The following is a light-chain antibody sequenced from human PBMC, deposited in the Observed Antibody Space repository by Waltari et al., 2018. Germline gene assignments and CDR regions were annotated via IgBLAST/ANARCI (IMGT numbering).Light chain of an antibody. Sequence: EIVLTQSPGTLSLSPGERATLSCRASQSVSRSLAWYQQKHGQAPRLLIYDASTRATGIPDRFSGSGSGTDFSLTISRLEPEDFAVYYCQKYVGLPATFGQGTKVEIK. V-gene: IGKV3-20*01. CDR1: QSVSRS. CDR2: DAS. CDR3: QKYVGLPAT. J-gene: IGKJ1*01.